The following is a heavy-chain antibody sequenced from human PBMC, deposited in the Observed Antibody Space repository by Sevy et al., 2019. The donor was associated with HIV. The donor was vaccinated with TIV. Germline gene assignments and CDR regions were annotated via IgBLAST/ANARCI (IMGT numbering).Heavy chain of an antibody. CDR3: VSEGDSRPFDP. D-gene: IGHD3-22*01. J-gene: IGHJ5*02. Sequence: EGSLRLSCAASGFTFSRHSMNWVHQAPGKGLEWVSSIGSRGTFTYYADSLKGRFTISRDNAKNSLYLQINSLRVEDTAVYYCVSEGDSRPFDPWGQGTLVTVSS. CDR1: GFTFSRHS. CDR2: IGSRGTFT. V-gene: IGHV3-21*01.